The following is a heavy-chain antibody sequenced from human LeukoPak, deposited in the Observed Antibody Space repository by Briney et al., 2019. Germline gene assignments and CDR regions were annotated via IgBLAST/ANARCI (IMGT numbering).Heavy chain of an antibody. CDR1: GGSISSGDYY. D-gene: IGHD3-16*02. J-gene: IGHJ4*02. CDR2: ISKSGST. CDR3: ARAGLFIDY. Sequence: PSETLSLTCTVSGGSISSGDYYWSWIRQPPGKGLEWIGYISKSGSTNYNPSLKSRVTISVDTSKNQFSLKLSSVTAADTAVYYCARAGLFIDYWGQGTLVTVSS. V-gene: IGHV4-30-4*08.